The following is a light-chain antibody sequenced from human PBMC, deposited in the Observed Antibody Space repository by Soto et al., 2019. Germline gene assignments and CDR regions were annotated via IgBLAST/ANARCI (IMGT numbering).Light chain of an antibody. J-gene: IGKJ2*01. CDR2: AAS. Sequence: DIQMTQSPSSLSASVGDRVTITCRASQNIRNYLNWYQQRPGKTPNLLVYAASNLRSWVPSGFSGSGSGTDFTLTISSLQPEDFGTYYCQQIHSTSSYTFGQGSRVDVK. CDR1: QNIRNY. V-gene: IGKV1-39*01. CDR3: QQIHSTSSYT.